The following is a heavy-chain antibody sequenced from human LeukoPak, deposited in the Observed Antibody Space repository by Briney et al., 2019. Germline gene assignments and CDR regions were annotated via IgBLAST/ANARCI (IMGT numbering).Heavy chain of an antibody. CDR3: ARWYGGTTFDY. D-gene: IGHD1-14*01. CDR2: IYYSGST. J-gene: IGHJ4*02. Sequence: SETLSLTCTVSGGSISSYYWSWIRQPPGKGLEWIGYIYYSGSTNYNPSLKSRVTISVDTSKNQFSLKLSSVTAADTAVYYCARWYGGTTFDYWGQGTLVTVSS. CDR1: GGSISSYY. V-gene: IGHV4-59*01.